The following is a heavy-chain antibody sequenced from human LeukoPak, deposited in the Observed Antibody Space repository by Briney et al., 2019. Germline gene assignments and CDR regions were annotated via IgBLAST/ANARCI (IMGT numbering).Heavy chain of an antibody. Sequence: KTSETLSLTCAVSGGSISSGGYSWSWIRQPPGKGLEWIGYIYYSGSTYYNPSLKSRVTISVDTSKNQFSLKLSSVTAADTAVYYCARDPRGYSYGLSWYFDLWGRGTLVTVSS. CDR3: ARDPRGYSYGLSWYFDL. J-gene: IGHJ2*01. CDR1: GGSISSGGYS. V-gene: IGHV4-30-2*01. D-gene: IGHD5-18*01. CDR2: IYYSGST.